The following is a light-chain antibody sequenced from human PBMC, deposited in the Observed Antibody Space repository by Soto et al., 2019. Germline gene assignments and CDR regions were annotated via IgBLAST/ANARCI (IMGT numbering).Light chain of an antibody. V-gene: IGKV3-15*01. Sequence: EIVVTQSPATLSVSPGERATLSCRASQRVSSNLAWYQQKAGQAPRLLIYGASTRATGNPVRFSGSGSGTEFPLTISSLQSEDFEVYYCQQYNNWPRTFGQGTKVEIK. J-gene: IGKJ1*01. CDR3: QQYNNWPRT. CDR1: QRVSSN. CDR2: GAS.